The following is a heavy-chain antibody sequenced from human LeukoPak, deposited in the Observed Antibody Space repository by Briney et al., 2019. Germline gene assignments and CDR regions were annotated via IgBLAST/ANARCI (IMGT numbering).Heavy chain of an antibody. J-gene: IGHJ5*02. CDR2: INHSGST. D-gene: IGHD2-15*01. CDR3: ARGYCSGGSCYSGYPLNWFDP. CDR1: GGSFSGYY. V-gene: IGHV4-34*01. Sequence: SETLSLTCAVYGGSFSGYYWSWIRQPPGKGLEWIGEINHSGSTNYNPSLKSRVTISVDTSKNQFSLKLSSVTAADTAVYYCARGYCSGGSCYSGYPLNWFDPWGQGTLVIVSS.